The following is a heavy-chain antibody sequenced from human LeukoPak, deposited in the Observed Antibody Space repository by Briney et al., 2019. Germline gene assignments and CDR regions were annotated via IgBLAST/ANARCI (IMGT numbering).Heavy chain of an antibody. CDR3: ARVGWLQLNYYYYYYMDV. CDR1: GYSFTSYY. D-gene: IGHD5-24*01. Sequence: GASVKVSCKASGYSFTSYYMHWVRQAPGRGLEWMGIINPSGGSTSYAQKFQGRVTMTRDMSTSTVYMELSSLRSEDTAVYYCARVGWLQLNYYYYYYMDVWGKGTTVTVSS. CDR2: INPSGGST. V-gene: IGHV1-46*01. J-gene: IGHJ6*03.